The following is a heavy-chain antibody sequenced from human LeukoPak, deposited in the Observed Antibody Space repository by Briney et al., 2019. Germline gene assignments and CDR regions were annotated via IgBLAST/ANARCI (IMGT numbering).Heavy chain of an antibody. V-gene: IGHV3-11*05. CDR3: ARAVSVSSYYFDC. J-gene: IGHJ4*02. CDR1: GFIFSDYY. CDR2: ISGSSSYT. Sequence: PGGSLRLSCAASGFIFSDYYMSWIRQAPGKGLEWISYISGSSSYTNYVDSVKGRFTISRDNAKNSLYLQMNSLRAEDTAVYYCARAVSVSSYYFDCWGQGTLVTDSS. D-gene: IGHD5/OR15-5a*01.